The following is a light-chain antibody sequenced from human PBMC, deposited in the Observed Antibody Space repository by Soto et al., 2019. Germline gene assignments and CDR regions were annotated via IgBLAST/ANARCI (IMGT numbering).Light chain of an antibody. J-gene: IGKJ1*01. Sequence: EIVLTQSPATVSLSPGERATLSGRASQSVSSYLAWYQQKPGQAPRLLIYDASNRATGIPARFSGSGSGTDFTLTISSLEPEDFAVYYCQQRSNWPRTFGQGTKVDIK. CDR1: QSVSSY. CDR2: DAS. V-gene: IGKV3-11*01. CDR3: QQRSNWPRT.